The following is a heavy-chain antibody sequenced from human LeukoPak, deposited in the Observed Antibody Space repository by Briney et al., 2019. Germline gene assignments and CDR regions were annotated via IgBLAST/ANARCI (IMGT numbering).Heavy chain of an antibody. CDR3: ARDQGHVGVYYFDY. CDR1: GYTFTSYG. CDR2: IIPIFGTA. D-gene: IGHD3-16*01. J-gene: IGHJ4*02. V-gene: IGHV1-69*05. Sequence: ASVKVSCKASGYTFTSYGISWVRQAPGQGLEWMGGIIPIFGTANYAQKFQGRVTITTDESTSTAYMELSSLRSEDTAVYYCARDQGHVGVYYFDYWGQGTLVTVSS.